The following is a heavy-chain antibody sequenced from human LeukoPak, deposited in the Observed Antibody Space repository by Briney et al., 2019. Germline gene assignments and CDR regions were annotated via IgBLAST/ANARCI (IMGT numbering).Heavy chain of an antibody. D-gene: IGHD2-2*01. CDR2: IYYSGST. J-gene: IGHJ2*01. CDR3: ARDYTSHWYFDL. V-gene: IGHV4-59*01. CDR1: GGSISSYY. Sequence: SETLSLTCTVYGGSISSYYWSWIRQPPGKGLEWIGYIYYSGSTNYNPSLKSRVTISVDTSKNQFSLKLSSVTAADTAVYYCARDYTSHWYFDLWGRGTLVTVSS.